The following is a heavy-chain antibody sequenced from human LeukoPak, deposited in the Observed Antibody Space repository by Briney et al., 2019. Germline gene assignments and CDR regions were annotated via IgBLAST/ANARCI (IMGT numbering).Heavy chain of an antibody. CDR3: AKVAAGSGKWYYFDY. CDR2: ISGSGGST. D-gene: IGHD3-10*01. Sequence: AGGSLRLSCAASGFTFSSYAMSWVRQAPGKGLEWVSAISGSGGSTYCADSVKGRFTISRYNSKNTLYLQMNSLRAEDTAVYYCAKVAAGSGKWYYFDYWGQGTLVTVSS. J-gene: IGHJ4*02. CDR1: GFTFSSYA. V-gene: IGHV3-23*01.